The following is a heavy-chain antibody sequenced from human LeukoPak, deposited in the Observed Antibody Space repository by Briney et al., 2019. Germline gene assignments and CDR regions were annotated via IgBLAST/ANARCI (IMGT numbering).Heavy chain of an antibody. CDR3: ARAEGFGDFNNPGAYYYGMDV. CDR2: IWYDGSNK. Sequence: GGSLGLSCAASGFTFSSYGMHWVRQAPGKGLEWVAVIWYDGSNKYYADSVKGRFTISRDNSKNTLYLQMNSLRAEDTAVYYCARAEGFGDFNNPGAYYYGMDVWGQGTTVTVSS. CDR1: GFTFSSYG. D-gene: IGHD4-17*01. V-gene: IGHV3-33*01. J-gene: IGHJ6*02.